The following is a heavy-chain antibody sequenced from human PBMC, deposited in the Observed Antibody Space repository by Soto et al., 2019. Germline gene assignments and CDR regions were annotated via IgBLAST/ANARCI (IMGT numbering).Heavy chain of an antibody. CDR2: IGRSGETI. J-gene: IGHJ4*02. CDR3: ARDAARTWSGYYTY. D-gene: IGHD3-3*01. CDR1: GFTFSSFE. Sequence: GGSLRLSCVGSGFTFSSFEMNWVRQTPGKGLEWLSYIGRSGETIYYADSVKGRFTISRDNAKSSLFLQMNGLRDEDTAVYYCARDAARTWSGYYTYWGQGTLVTVSS. V-gene: IGHV3-48*03.